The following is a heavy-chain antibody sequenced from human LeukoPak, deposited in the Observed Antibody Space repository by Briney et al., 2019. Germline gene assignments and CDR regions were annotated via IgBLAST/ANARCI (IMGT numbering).Heavy chain of an antibody. Sequence: SETLSLTCTVSGGSISSHYWSWIRQPPGKGLEWIGYIYYSGSTNYNPSLKSRVTISVDTSKNQFSLKLSSVTAADTDVYYCARAGSSSWHFDYWGQGTLVTVSS. CDR2: IYYSGST. V-gene: IGHV4-59*11. J-gene: IGHJ4*02. CDR1: GGSISSHY. CDR3: ARAGSSSWHFDY. D-gene: IGHD6-13*01.